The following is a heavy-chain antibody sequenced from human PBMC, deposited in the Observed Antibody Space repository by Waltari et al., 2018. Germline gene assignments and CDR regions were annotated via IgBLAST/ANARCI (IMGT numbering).Heavy chain of an antibody. CDR2: INAGNGNT. Sequence: QVQLVQSGAEVKKPGASVQVSCKASGYTFTSYAMHWVRQAPGQRLEWMGWINAGNGNTKYSQKFQGRVTITRDTSASTAYMELSSLRSEDTAVYYCARGANWNYFDYWGQGTLVTVSS. J-gene: IGHJ4*02. V-gene: IGHV1-3*01. D-gene: IGHD1-20*01. CDR1: GYTFTSYA. CDR3: ARGANWNYFDY.